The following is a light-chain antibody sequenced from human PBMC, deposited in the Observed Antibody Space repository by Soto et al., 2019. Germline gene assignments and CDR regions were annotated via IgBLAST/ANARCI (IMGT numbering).Light chain of an antibody. V-gene: IGKV1-9*01. J-gene: IGKJ5*01. CDR3: QQLNSFLIT. CDR2: ATS. Sequence: QLTHSPSFMSASVGDRITITCRASQGISSYVAWYQQKPGEAPKLLIYATSTLQSGVPSRFSGSGSGTDFTLTISSLQPEDFATYYCQQLNSFLITFGQGTRLEIK. CDR1: QGISSY.